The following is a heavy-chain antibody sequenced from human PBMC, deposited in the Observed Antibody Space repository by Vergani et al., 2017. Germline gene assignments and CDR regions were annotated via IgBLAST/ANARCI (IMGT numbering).Heavy chain of an antibody. V-gene: IGHV2-26*01. CDR3: ARSTLDGVWENYYYYMDV. D-gene: IGHD1-26*01. CDR2: IFSNDEK. CDR1: GFSLSNARMG. J-gene: IGHJ6*03. Sequence: QVTLKESGPVLVKPTETLTLTCTVSGFSLSNARMGVSWIRQPPGKALEWLAHIFSNDEKSYSTSLKSRLTISKDTSKSQVVLTMTNMDPVDTATYYCARSTLDGVWENYYYYMDVWGKGTTVTVSS.